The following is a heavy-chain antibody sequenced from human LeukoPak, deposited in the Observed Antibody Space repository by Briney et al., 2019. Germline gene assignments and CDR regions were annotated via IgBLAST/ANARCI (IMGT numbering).Heavy chain of an antibody. CDR2: IIPIFGTA. CDR3: ARGEAGTPIHYYMDV. V-gene: IGHV1-69*13. CDR1: GDTFSSYA. D-gene: IGHD6-13*01. Sequence: SVKVSCKASGDTFSSYAISWVRQAPGQGLEWMGGIIPIFGTANYAQKFQGRVTITADESTSTAYMELSSLRSEDTAVYYCARGEAGTPIHYYMDVWGKGTTVTVSS. J-gene: IGHJ6*03.